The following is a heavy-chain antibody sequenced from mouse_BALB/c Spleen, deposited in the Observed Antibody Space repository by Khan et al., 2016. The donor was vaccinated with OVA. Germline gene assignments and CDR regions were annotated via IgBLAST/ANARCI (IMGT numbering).Heavy chain of an antibody. Sequence: EVQLVESGGDLARPGGSLKLSCAASGFTFSAYGMPWVRQSPDKRLEWVATINSDGYYTYYTDSLKERFIISRDNAKNTLYLQLRSLTSEDSAMYYSRSHLSGSFAYWGQGTLVTVSA. CDR2: INSDGYYT. J-gene: IGHJ3*01. D-gene: IGHD1-3*01. CDR3: RSHLSGSFAY. V-gene: IGHV5-6*01. CDR1: GFTFSAYG.